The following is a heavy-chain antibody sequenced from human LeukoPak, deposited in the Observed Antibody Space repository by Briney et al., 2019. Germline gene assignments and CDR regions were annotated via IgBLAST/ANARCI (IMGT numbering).Heavy chain of an antibody. J-gene: IGHJ3*02. D-gene: IGHD2-2*02. V-gene: IGHV3-21*01. CDR3: ARDSVEPLLCSSTSCYSAFDI. Sequence: GGSLRLSCAASGFTFSSYSMNWVRQAPGKGLEWVSSISSSSSYIYYADSVKGRFTISRDNAKNSLYLQMNSLRAEDTAVYYCARDSVEPLLCSSTSCYSAFDIWGQGTMFTVSS. CDR2: ISSSSSYI. CDR1: GFTFSSYS.